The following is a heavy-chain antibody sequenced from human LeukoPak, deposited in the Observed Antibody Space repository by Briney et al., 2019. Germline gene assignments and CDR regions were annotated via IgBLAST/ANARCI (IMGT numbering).Heavy chain of an antibody. Sequence: SETLSLTCAVYGGSFSGYYWSWIRQPPGKGLEWIGEINHSGSTNYNPSLKSRVTMSVDTSKNQFSLKLSSVTAADTAVYYCARYILAYCGGDCYSGYFDYWGQGTLVTVSS. CDR1: GGSFSGYY. D-gene: IGHD2-21*02. J-gene: IGHJ4*02. V-gene: IGHV4-34*01. CDR3: ARYILAYCGGDCYSGYFDY. CDR2: INHSGST.